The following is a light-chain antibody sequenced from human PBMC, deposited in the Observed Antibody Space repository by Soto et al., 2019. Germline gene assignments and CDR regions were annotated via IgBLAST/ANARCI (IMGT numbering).Light chain of an antibody. CDR1: QGIDNW. CDR3: QQDNSFPYT. CDR2: VAS. Sequence: DIQMTQSPSSVSASVGDRVTITCRASQGIDNWLAWYQQKPTKAPKLLIYVASNLQSGVPARFSGSGSGTEFTLTISSLQPEDFATYFCQQDNSFPYTFGQRTKVES. V-gene: IGKV1-12*01. J-gene: IGKJ2*01.